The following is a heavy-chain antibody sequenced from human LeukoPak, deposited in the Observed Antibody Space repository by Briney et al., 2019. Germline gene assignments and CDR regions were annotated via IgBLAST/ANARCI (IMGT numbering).Heavy chain of an antibody. CDR1: GLTFDDRG. CDR2: INWNGGST. J-gene: IGHJ3*02. D-gene: IGHD7-27*01. Sequence: GGSLRRSCAASGLTFDDRGMSWVRQAPGKGLEWVSGINWNGGSTAYADSVKGRFTISRDNAKKSLYLQMNSLRGEDTALYYCAREYAALGFDIWGQGTMVTVSS. CDR3: AREYAALGFDI. V-gene: IGHV3-20*04.